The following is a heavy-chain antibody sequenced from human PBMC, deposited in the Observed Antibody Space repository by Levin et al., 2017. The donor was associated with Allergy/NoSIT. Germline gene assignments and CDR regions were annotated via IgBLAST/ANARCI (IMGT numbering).Heavy chain of an antibody. CDR3: VREEGWGYHFGMDV. CDR2: TERDGSET. D-gene: IGHD3-16*02. CDR1: GFTFTTFW. V-gene: IGHV3-7*01. Sequence: GGSLRLSCAASGFTFTTFWMAWVRQAPGKGLEWVANTERDGSETPYVDSVKGRFTISRDNGKNSVYLQMNSLRVDDTAVYYCVREEGWGYHFGMDVWGQGTTVTVSS. J-gene: IGHJ6*02.